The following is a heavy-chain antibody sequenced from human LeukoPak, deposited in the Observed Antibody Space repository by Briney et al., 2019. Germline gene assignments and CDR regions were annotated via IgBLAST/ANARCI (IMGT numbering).Heavy chain of an antibody. D-gene: IGHD2-8*01. CDR1: GYSFTSCY. CDR2: INPSGGST. V-gene: IGHV1-46*01. Sequence: ASVKVSCKASGYSFTSCYIHWVRQAPGQGLEWMGIINPSGGSTSCAQKFQDRVTMTRDTSTSTVYMELSSLSSEATAVYYCERAFTSGRRFDYWGQGTLVTVSS. J-gene: IGHJ4*02. CDR3: ERAFTSGRRFDY.